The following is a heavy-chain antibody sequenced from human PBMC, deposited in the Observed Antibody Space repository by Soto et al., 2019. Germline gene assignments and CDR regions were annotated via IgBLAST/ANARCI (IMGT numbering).Heavy chain of an antibody. J-gene: IGHJ3*02. CDR1: GGSISSYY. D-gene: IGHD6-13*01. Sequence: SETLSLTCTVSGGSISSYYWSWIRQPPGKGLEWIGYLYYSGSTNYNPSLKSRVTISVDTSKNQFSLKLSSVTAADTAVYYCERAAAGKGGGFDIWGQGTMVTISS. CDR3: ERAAAGKGGGFDI. V-gene: IGHV4-59*01. CDR2: LYYSGST.